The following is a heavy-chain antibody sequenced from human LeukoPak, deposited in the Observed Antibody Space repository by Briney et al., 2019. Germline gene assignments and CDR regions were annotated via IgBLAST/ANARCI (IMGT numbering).Heavy chain of an antibody. Sequence: QVQLQESGPGLVKPSETLSLTCAVTGNSISSTYYWGWIRQPPGTVLQRIGSIYHTGSTYYTPSLKSRVTISVDTSKNRFSLKLSSVTAADTAVYYCAGQHDSNGYYFYWGQGTLVTVSS. V-gene: IGHV4-38-2*01. CDR1: GNSISSTYY. J-gene: IGHJ4*02. CDR2: IYHTGST. D-gene: IGHD3-22*01. CDR3: AGQHDSNGYYFY.